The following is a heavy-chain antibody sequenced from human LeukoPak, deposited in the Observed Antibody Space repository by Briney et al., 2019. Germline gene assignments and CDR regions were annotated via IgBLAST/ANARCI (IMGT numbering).Heavy chain of an antibody. J-gene: IGHJ5*02. Sequence: GGSLRLSCAASGFTFSDYYMSWIRQAPGKGLEWVSYISSSGSTIYYADSVKGRFTISRDNAKNSLYLQMNSLRAEDTAVYYCARAPPEWELLQAVRFDPWGQGTLVTVSS. CDR3: ARAPPEWELLQAVRFDP. V-gene: IGHV3-11*04. D-gene: IGHD1-26*01. CDR2: ISSSGSTI. CDR1: GFTFSDYY.